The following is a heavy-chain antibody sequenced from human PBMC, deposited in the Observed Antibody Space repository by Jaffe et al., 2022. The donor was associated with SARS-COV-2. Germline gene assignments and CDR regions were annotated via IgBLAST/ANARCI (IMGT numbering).Heavy chain of an antibody. CDR1: GFTFSSYA. J-gene: IGHJ6*02. V-gene: IGHV3-30-3*01. CDR2: ISYDGSNK. CDR3: AREMRIVGDYYYYGMDV. D-gene: IGHD3-22*01. Sequence: QVQLVESGGGVVQPGRSLRLSCAASGFTFSSYAMHWVRQAPGKGLEWVAVISYDGSNKYYADSVKGRFTISRDNSKNTLYLQMNSLRAEDTAVYYCAREMRIVGDYYYYGMDVWGQGTTVTVSS.